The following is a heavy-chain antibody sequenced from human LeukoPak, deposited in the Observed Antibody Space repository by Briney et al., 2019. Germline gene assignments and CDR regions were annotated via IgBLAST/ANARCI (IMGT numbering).Heavy chain of an antibody. V-gene: IGHV3-7*01. D-gene: IGHD6-19*01. J-gene: IGHJ4*02. Sequence: GGSLRLSCAASGFTFSSYSMNWVRQAPGKGLEWVANIRQDGSAQFYADSVKGRFTISRDNAKNSLYLQMNSLRDEDTAVYYCARWLYSSGWAIDYWGQGTLVTVSS. CDR2: IRQDGSAQ. CDR3: ARWLYSSGWAIDY. CDR1: GFTFSSYS.